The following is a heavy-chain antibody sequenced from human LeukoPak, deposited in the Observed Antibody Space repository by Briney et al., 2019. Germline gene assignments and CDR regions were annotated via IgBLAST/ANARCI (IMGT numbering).Heavy chain of an antibody. V-gene: IGHV1-18*01. J-gene: IGHJ6*02. Sequence: ASVKVSCTASGYTFTSYSISWVRQAPGQGLEWVWWITAYNGNTNYAQKLQGRVTMTTDTSTSTAYMELRSLRSDDTAVYYCARDSLGYCSSTSCPQYYYYGMDVWGQGTTVTVSS. CDR3: ARDSLGYCSSTSCPQYYYYGMDV. CDR1: GYTFTSYS. D-gene: IGHD2-2*01. CDR2: ITAYNGNT.